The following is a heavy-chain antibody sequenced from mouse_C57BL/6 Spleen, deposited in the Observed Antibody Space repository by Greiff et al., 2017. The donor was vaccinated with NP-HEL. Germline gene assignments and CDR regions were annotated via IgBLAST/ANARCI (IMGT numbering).Heavy chain of an antibody. CDR2: IHPNSGST. CDR1: GYTFTSYW. V-gene: IGHV1-64*01. J-gene: IGHJ2*01. CDR3: ARSERDYFDY. Sequence: VQLQQPGAELVKPGASVKLSCKASGYTFTSYWMNWVKQRPGQGLEWIGMIHPNSGSTNYNEKFKSKATLTVEKSSSTAYMHLITLTSEDSAVYCSARSERDYFDYWGQGTTLTVSS.